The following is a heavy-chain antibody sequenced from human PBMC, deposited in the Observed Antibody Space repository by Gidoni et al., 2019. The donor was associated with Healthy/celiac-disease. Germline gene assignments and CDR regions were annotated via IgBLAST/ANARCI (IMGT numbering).Heavy chain of an antibody. CDR3: ARDKVAGKLDAFDI. V-gene: IGHV1-69*06. CDR2: IITIVGTA. CDR1: GGTFSSYA. J-gene: IGHJ3*02. Sequence: QVQLVQSGAEVKKPGSSVQVSCKASGGTFSSYAISWVRQAPGQGLEWMGGIITIVGTANYAQKFQGRVTITADKSTSTAYMELSSLRSEDTAVYYCARDKVAGKLDAFDIWGQGTMVTVSS. D-gene: IGHD6-19*01.